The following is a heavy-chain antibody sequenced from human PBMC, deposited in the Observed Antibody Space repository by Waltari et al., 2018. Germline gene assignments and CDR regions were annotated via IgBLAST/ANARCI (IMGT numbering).Heavy chain of an antibody. V-gene: IGHV3-23*01. Sequence: EVQLLESGGDLVPPGGSLRLSCAASGITFGNYAITWVRLAPGTGVEWVSAIKVGDDTDDADSVKGRFTISRDTSKDSVHLQMNGLRAEDTAIYYCATPFYNWDDPLHSWGQGTLVTVSS. J-gene: IGHJ4*02. CDR1: GITFGNYA. D-gene: IGHD1-20*01. CDR3: ATPFYNWDDPLHS. CDR2: IKVGDDT.